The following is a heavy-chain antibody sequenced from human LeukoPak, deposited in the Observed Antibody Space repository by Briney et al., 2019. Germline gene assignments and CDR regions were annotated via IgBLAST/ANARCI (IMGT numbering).Heavy chain of an antibody. D-gene: IGHD6-6*01. J-gene: IGHJ3*02. CDR3: ARVPRYSGSYAFEI. CDR2: IKQDGSEI. V-gene: IGHV3-7*01. CDR1: GFTFSSYW. Sequence: GGSLRLSCAASGFTFSSYWMSWVRQAPGKGLEWVANIKQDGSEIYYVDSVKGRFTISRDNAKNSLYLQINSLRVEDTAVYYCARVPRYSGSYAFEIWGQGTMVTVSS.